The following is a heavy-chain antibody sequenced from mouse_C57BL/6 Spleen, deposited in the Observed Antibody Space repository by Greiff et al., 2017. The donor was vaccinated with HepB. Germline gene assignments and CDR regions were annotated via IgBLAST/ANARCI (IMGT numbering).Heavy chain of an antibody. J-gene: IGHJ1*03. Sequence: VQLQQPGAELVKPGASVKLSCKASGYTFTSYWMHWVKQRPGRGLEWIGRIDPNSGGTKYNEKFKSKATLTVDKPSSTAYMQLSSLTSEDSAVYYCAREVTTVVARYWYFDVWGTGTTVTVSS. D-gene: IGHD1-1*01. CDR1: GYTFTSYW. CDR2: IDPNSGGT. V-gene: IGHV1-72*01. CDR3: AREVTTVVARYWYFDV.